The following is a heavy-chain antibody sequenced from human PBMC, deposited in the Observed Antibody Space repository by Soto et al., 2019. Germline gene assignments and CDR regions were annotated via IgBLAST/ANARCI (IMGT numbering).Heavy chain of an antibody. CDR1: AGTIRSSSYY. D-gene: IGHD6-19*01. V-gene: IGHV4-39*01. CDR3: ARRRGASSGWFPIKYYYGMDV. J-gene: IGHJ6*02. CDR2: IYYSGST. Sequence: SETRCLTFTVSAGTIRSSSYYWGWLRQPKGNVLEWIGSIYYSGSTYYNPSLKSRVTISVDTSKNQFSLKLSSVTAADTVVYYCARRRGASSGWFPIKYYYGMDVWGQGTTVT.